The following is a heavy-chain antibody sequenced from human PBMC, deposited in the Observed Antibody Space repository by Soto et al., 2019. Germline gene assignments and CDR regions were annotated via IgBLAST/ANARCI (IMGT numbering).Heavy chain of an antibody. J-gene: IGHJ4*02. D-gene: IGHD4-17*01. V-gene: IGHV4-59*01. CDR2: IYYSGRT. CDR1: GGSLSNYY. Sequence: QVQLQESGPGLVKPSETLSLTCTVSGGSLSNYYWSWIRQPPGKGLEWIGYIYYSGRTNYNPSLKSRLTMSVDTSKKQVSLKLNSVTAADTAVYYCARNDHGGNPFFANWGQGTLVTVSS. CDR3: ARNDHGGNPFFAN.